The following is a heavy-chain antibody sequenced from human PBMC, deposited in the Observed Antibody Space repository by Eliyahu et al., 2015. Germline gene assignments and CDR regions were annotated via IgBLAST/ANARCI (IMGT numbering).Heavy chain of an antibody. Sequence: QLQLQESGPGLVKPSETLSXTCTVSGGSISSXSYYWGWIRQPPGKGLEWIGSIYYSGSTYYNPSLKSRVTISVDTSKNQFSLKLSSVTAADTAVYYCARQGITTIFGVVIAKSPGYYMDVWGKGTTVTVSS. CDR1: GGSISSXSYY. J-gene: IGHJ6*03. D-gene: IGHD3-3*01. CDR3: ARQGITTIFGVVIAKSPGYYMDV. CDR2: IYYSGST. V-gene: IGHV4-39*01.